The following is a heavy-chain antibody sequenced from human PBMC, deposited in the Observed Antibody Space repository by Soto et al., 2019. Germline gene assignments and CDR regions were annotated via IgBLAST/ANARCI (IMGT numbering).Heavy chain of an antibody. Sequence: QLLLQESGPGLVKPSETLSLTCSVSGGSISSSSYYWGWIRQPPGKGLEWLGTSYYSGTTYYNPSLNSRVTISVDTSKNQFSLKLSSMTAADTAVYYCARHAYSNYLTNNWFDPWGQGTLVTVSS. CDR1: GGSISSSSYY. V-gene: IGHV4-39*01. CDR2: SYYSGTT. CDR3: ARHAYSNYLTNNWFDP. D-gene: IGHD4-4*01. J-gene: IGHJ5*02.